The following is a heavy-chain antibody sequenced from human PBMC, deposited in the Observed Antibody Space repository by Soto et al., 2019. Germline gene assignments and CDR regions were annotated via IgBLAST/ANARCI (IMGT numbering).Heavy chain of an antibody. CDR1: VFTFSSYG. CDR2: ISYDGSNK. CDR3: AKDMQLELIGYYFEY. V-gene: IGHV3-30*18. D-gene: IGHD1-7*01. J-gene: IGHJ4*02. Sequence: QPGGSLRLSCASSVFTFSSYGMHCVRHSPGKGLEWVAVISYDGSNKYYADSVKGRFTISRDNSKNTLYLQMNSLRAEDTAVYYCAKDMQLELIGYYFEYLGQGTLVSVSS.